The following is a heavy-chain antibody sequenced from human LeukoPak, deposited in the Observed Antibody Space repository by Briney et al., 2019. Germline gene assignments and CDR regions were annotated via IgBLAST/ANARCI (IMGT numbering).Heavy chain of an antibody. Sequence: GASVKVSCKASGYTFTGYGISWVRQAPGQGLEWMGWISAYNGNTNYAQKLQGRVTMTTDTSTSTAYMELRSLRSDDTAVYYCARDRDDILTGYPTSFDYWGQGTLVTVSS. V-gene: IGHV1-18*01. D-gene: IGHD3-9*01. J-gene: IGHJ4*02. CDR1: GYTFTGYG. CDR2: ISAYNGNT. CDR3: ARDRDDILTGYPTSFDY.